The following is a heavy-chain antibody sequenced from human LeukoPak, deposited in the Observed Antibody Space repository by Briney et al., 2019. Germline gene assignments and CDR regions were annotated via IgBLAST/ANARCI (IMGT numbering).Heavy chain of an antibody. CDR2: INPSGGST. Sequence: ASVKVSCKASGYTFTSYYMHWVRQAPGQGLEWMGIINPSGGSTSYAQKFQGRVTMTRDTSISTAYMELSRLRSDDTAVYYCARAGSSISPPDGYWGQGTLVTVSS. D-gene: IGHD3-3*02. V-gene: IGHV1-46*01. CDR1: GYTFTSYY. J-gene: IGHJ4*02. CDR3: ARAGSSISPPDGY.